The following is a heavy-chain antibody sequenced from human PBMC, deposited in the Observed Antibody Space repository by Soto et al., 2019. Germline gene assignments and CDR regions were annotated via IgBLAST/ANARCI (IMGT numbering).Heavy chain of an antibody. CDR2: INAANGDT. CDR3: VRRHVSATGIDWFDP. CDR1: GYTLTSYG. Sequence: AASVKVSCKASGYTLTSYGIHWVRQAPGQRLEWMGWINAANGDTKYSPKFQGRVTITRDTSASTAYMELSSLRSEDTAVYYCVRRHVSATGIDWFDPWGQGTLVTVSS. V-gene: IGHV1-3*01. J-gene: IGHJ5*02. D-gene: IGHD6-13*01.